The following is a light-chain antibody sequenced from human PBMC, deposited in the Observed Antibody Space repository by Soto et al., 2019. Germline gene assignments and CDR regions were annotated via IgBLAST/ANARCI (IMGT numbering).Light chain of an antibody. CDR3: QQYNNWPLT. CDR2: GAS. V-gene: IGKV3-15*01. Sequence: EIVMTQSPATLSVSPGERATLSCRASQSVSSNLAWYQQKPGQAPRLLIYGASNRATGIQARFSGSGSGTEFTITISSLQSEDFAVYYCQQYNNWPLTFGGGSKVEIK. J-gene: IGKJ4*01. CDR1: QSVSSN.